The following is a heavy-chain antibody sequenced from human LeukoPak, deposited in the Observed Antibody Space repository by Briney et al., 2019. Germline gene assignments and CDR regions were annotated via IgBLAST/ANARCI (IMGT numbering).Heavy chain of an antibody. V-gene: IGHV4-61*02. CDR2: IYSGGST. CDR1: GASISSSSDY. CDR3: ARGEGQLFNVNWFDP. Sequence: SQTLSLTCTVSGASISSSSDYWTWIRQPAGKALEWIGRIYSGGSTNYNPSLKSRVTISVDASKNQFSLKLSSVTAADTAVYYCARGEGQLFNVNWFDPWGQGTLVTVSS. D-gene: IGHD1-1*01. J-gene: IGHJ5*02.